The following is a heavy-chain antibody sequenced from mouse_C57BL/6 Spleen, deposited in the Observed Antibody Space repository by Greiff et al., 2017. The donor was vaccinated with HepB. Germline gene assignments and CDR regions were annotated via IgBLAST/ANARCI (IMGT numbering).Heavy chain of an antibody. CDR3: ARKAAYGNLGAMDY. D-gene: IGHD2-10*02. J-gene: IGHJ4*01. V-gene: IGHV2-2*01. CDR2: IWSGGST. CDR1: GFSLTSYG. Sequence: QVQLKESGPGLVQPSQSLSITCTVSGFSLTSYGVHWVRQSPGKGLEWLGVIWSGGSTDYNAAFISRLSISKDNSKSQVFFKMNSLQADDTAIYYCARKAAYGNLGAMDYWGQGTSVTVSS.